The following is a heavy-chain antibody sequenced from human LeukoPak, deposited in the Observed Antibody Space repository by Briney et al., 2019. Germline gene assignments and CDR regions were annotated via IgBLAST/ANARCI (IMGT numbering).Heavy chain of an antibody. V-gene: IGHV4-59*11. CDR1: GGSISSHY. Sequence: PSETLSLTCTVSGGSISSHYWSWIRQPPGKVLEWIGYIYYSGSTNYNPSLKSRVTISVDTSKNQFSLKLSSVTAADTAVYYCARAPGELGAHYYYMDVWGKGTTVTVSS. CDR3: ARAPGELGAHYYYMDV. J-gene: IGHJ6*03. D-gene: IGHD3-10*01. CDR2: IYYSGST.